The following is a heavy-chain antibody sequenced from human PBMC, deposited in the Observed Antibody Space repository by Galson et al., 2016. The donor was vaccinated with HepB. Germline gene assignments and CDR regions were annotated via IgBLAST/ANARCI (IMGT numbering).Heavy chain of an antibody. CDR3: AKYRGYYFDSHGYFDS. J-gene: IGHJ4*02. V-gene: IGHV3-20*04. D-gene: IGHD3-22*01. CDR2: IKWSGGST. Sequence: SLRLSCAASGFSFDDHGMSWVRQVPGNGLEWVAGIKWSGGSTSYADSVKGRFTISRDTAKKSLYLLMESLRAEDTAVYYCAKYRGYYFDSHGYFDSWGQGTLVTVS. CDR1: GFSFDDHG.